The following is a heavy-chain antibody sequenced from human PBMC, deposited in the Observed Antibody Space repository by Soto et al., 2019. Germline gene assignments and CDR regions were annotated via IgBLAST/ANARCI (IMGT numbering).Heavy chain of an antibody. CDR3: AREGNDSSSWYLYYYYGMDV. V-gene: IGHV1-69*13. CDR2: IIPIFGTA. J-gene: IGHJ6*02. Sequence: ASVKVSCKASGGTFSSYAISWVRQAPGQGLEWMGGIIPIFGTANYAQKFQGRVTITADESTSTAYMERSSLRSEDTAVYYCAREGNDSSSWYLYYYYGMDVWGQGTTVTVSS. D-gene: IGHD6-13*01. CDR1: GGTFSSYA.